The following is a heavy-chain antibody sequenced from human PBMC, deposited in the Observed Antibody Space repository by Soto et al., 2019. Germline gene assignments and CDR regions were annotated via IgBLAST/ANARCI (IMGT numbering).Heavy chain of an antibody. CDR1: GGSFSGYY. J-gene: IGHJ5*02. D-gene: IGHD3-3*01. CDR3: AREGYYDFWSGYSNWFDP. V-gene: IGHV4-34*01. CDR2: INHSGST. Sequence: TLSLTCAVYGGSFSGYYWSWIGQPPGKGLEWIGEINHSGSTNYNPSLKSRVTISVDTSKNQFSLKLSSVTAADTAVYYCAREGYYDFWSGYSNWFDPWGQGTLVTVSS.